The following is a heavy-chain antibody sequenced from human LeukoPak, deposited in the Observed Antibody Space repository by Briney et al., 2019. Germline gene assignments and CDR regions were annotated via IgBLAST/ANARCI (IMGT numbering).Heavy chain of an antibody. CDR2: IWYDGSSK. Sequence: GGSLRLSCAASGFTFSSYGMHWVRQAPGKGLEWVAVIWYDGSSKYYADSVKGRFAISRDNSKNTLYLQMNSLRAEDTAVYYCARDRQLAEFIDYWGQGTLVTVSS. V-gene: IGHV3-33*01. J-gene: IGHJ4*02. D-gene: IGHD6-13*01. CDR3: ARDRQLAEFIDY. CDR1: GFTFSSYG.